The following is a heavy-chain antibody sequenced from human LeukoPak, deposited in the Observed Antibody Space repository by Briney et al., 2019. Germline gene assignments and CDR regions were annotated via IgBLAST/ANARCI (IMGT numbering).Heavy chain of an antibody. Sequence: GGSLKLSCEASRVTFSKYAMSWVRQAPGKGLEWVARISGVGGRTNYAEYVKGRVTISRDNSKNTVYLQMNSLRAEDTAIYYCAKDGVGCSSGSCYAGDYFDHWGQGTLVTVS. CDR1: RVTFSKYA. V-gene: IGHV3-23*01. CDR2: ISGVGGRT. D-gene: IGHD2-2*01. J-gene: IGHJ4*02. CDR3: AKDGVGCSSGSCYAGDYFDH.